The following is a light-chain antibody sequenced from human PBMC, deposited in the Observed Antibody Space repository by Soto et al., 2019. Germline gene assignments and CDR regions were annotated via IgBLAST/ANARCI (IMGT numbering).Light chain of an antibody. J-gene: IGKJ4*01. CDR2: AAS. CDR1: QDIGNF. V-gene: IGKV1-27*01. Sequence: ILMTQSPSSLSAFVGDRVTITCRATQDIGNFLAWYQQKPGKVPKLLIYAASTLQSGVPSRFIGSGSGTDFTLTISSLQPEDFATYYCQQANSFPLTFGGGTKVDIK. CDR3: QQANSFPLT.